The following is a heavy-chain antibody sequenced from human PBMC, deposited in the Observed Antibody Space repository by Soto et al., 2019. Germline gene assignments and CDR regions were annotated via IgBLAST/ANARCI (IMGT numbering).Heavy chain of an antibody. CDR3: ARLHTRGGTIDY. J-gene: IGHJ4*02. D-gene: IGHD2-2*01. CDR1: GYSFTGYW. Sequence: GESLKISCKGSGYSFTGYWIGWVRQMPGKGVEWMGIIYPGDSNVIYSPSFQGQVTISADKSINTAYLRWSSLEASDTAMYYCARLHTRGGTIDYWGQGTQVTVSS. CDR2: IYPGDSNV. V-gene: IGHV5-51*01.